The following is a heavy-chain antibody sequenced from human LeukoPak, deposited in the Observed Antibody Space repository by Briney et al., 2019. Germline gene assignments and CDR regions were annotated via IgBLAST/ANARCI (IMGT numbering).Heavy chain of an antibody. J-gene: IGHJ3*02. CDR3: ATIQRDHAFDI. Sequence: SETLSLTCAVYGGSFSGYYWSWIRQPLGKGLEWIGEINHSGSTNYNPSLESRVTISVDTSKNQFSLKLSSVTAADTAVYYCATIQRDHAFDIWGQGTMVTVSS. D-gene: IGHD1-14*01. CDR2: INHSGST. V-gene: IGHV4-34*01. CDR1: GGSFSGYY.